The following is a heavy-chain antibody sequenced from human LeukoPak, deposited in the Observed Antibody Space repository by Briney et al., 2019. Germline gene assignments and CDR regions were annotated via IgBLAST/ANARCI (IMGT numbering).Heavy chain of an antibody. J-gene: IGHJ4*02. CDR3: ARGPRTYYDFWSVTGGFDY. V-gene: IGHV3-30-3*01. Sequence: GGSLRLSCAASGFTFSSYAMHWVRQAPGKGLEWVAVISYDGSNKCYADSVKGRFTISRDNSKNTLYLQMNSLRAEDTAVYYCARGPRTYYDFWSVTGGFDYWGQGTLVTVSS. CDR1: GFTFSSYA. CDR2: ISYDGSNK. D-gene: IGHD3-3*01.